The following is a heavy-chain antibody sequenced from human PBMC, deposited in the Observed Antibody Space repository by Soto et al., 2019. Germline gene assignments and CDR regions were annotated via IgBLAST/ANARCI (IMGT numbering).Heavy chain of an antibody. Sequence: VQLVESGGGFVQPGGSLRLSCAASGFIFSDHYMDWVRQAPGKGLEWVGRIKNKANSYTTEYAASVKGRFTISSDDSKISLYLQMNSLKTEDTAVYYCTRISLVGATGGRYFDYWGQGTLLTVSS. J-gene: IGHJ4*02. D-gene: IGHD1-26*01. CDR1: GFIFSDHY. CDR2: IKNKANSYTT. V-gene: IGHV3-72*01. CDR3: TRISLVGATGGRYFDY.